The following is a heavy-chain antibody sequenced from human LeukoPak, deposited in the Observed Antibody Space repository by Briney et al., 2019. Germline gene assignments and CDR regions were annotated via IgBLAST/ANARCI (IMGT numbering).Heavy chain of an antibody. CDR1: GYTFTSYD. D-gene: IGHD6-19*01. J-gene: IGHJ4*02. Sequence: ASLKVSCKASGYTFTSYDINWVRQATGQGLEWVGWMNPNSGNTGYAQKFQGRVTMTRNTSISTAYMELSSLRSEDTAVYYCVRIAVAGTGKGFDYWGQGTLVTVSS. V-gene: IGHV1-8*01. CDR3: VRIAVAGTGKGFDY. CDR2: MNPNSGNT.